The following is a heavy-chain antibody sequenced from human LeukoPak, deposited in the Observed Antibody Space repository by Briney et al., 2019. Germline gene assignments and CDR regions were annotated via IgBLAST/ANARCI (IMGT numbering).Heavy chain of an antibody. CDR2: INPNSGGT. CDR1: GGTFSSYA. V-gene: IGHV1-2*06. J-gene: IGHJ4*02. Sequence: ASVKVSCKASGGTFSSYAISWVRQAPGQGLEWMGRINPNSGGTNYAQKFQGRVTMTRDTSISTAYMELSRLRSDDTAVYYCARDWRIAVAGTEGDYWGQGTLVTVSS. CDR3: ARDWRIAVAGTEGDY. D-gene: IGHD6-19*01.